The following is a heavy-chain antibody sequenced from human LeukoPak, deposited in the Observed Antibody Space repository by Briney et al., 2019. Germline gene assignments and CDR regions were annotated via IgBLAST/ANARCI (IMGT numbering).Heavy chain of an antibody. V-gene: IGHV3-21*01. CDR2: ISSGSSYI. J-gene: IGHJ4*02. D-gene: IGHD3-22*01. Sequence: GGSLRLSRAASGFTFSSYSMNWVRQAPGKGLEWVSSISSGSSYIYYADSVKGRFTISRDNAKNSLYLQMNSLRAEDTAVYYCARDWGYYDSSGYYYPYYFDYWGQGTLVTVSS. CDR3: ARDWGYYDSSGYYYPYYFDY. CDR1: GFTFSSYS.